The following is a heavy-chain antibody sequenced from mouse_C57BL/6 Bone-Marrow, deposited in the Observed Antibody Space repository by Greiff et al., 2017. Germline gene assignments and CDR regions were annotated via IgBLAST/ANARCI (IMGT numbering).Heavy chain of an antibody. J-gene: IGHJ2*01. Sequence: VMLVESGAELARPGASVKLSCKASGYTFTSYGISWVKQRTGQGLEWIGEIYPRSGNTYYNEKFKGKATLTADKSSSTAYMELRRLTSEYSAVYFCARALITTVVARAYWGQGTTLTVSS. D-gene: IGHD1-1*01. CDR2: IYPRSGNT. CDR1: GYTFTSYG. V-gene: IGHV1-81*01. CDR3: ARALITTVVARAY.